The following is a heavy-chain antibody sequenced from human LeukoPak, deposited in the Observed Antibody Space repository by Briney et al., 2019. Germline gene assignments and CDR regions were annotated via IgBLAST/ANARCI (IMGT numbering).Heavy chain of an antibody. Sequence: PGGSLRLSCATSGFNFNSKWMTRVRQAPGKGLEWVANINQDGSEKYHGDSVKGRFTISRDNAKSSLFLEMSSLRAEDTAVYYCADPPSDFWGQGTLVAVSS. CDR2: INQDGSEK. J-gene: IGHJ4*02. V-gene: IGHV3-7*01. CDR1: GFNFNSKW. CDR3: ADPPSDF.